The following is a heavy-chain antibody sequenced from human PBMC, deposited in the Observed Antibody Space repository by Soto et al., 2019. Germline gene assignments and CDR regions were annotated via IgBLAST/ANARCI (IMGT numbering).Heavy chain of an antibody. CDR1: GFTSRNYI. CDR2: ISTGGAKM. J-gene: IGHJ4*02. CDR3: ARDIASPGGDYFDS. V-gene: IGHV3-21*06. Sequence: EVQLVESGGGLSKAGGSLSLFCTASGFTSRNYIINWVPRPPGKGLERVSSISTGGAKMFYPDSVKGRFTISRDNAQNSLFLQIDSPRAEDTAVYYCARDIASPGGDYFDSWGQGTLVTVSS. D-gene: IGHD2-21*01.